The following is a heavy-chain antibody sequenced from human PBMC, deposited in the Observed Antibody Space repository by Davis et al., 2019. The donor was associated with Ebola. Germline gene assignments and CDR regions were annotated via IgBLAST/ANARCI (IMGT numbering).Heavy chain of an antibody. CDR3: ARGTYSSSWYARFDY. V-gene: IGHV1-69*04. CDR2: IIPILGIA. CDR1: GGTFSSYA. D-gene: IGHD6-13*01. Sequence: SVKVSCKASGGTFSSYAISWVRQAPGQGLEWMGRIIPILGIANYAQKFQGRVTITADESTSTAYMELSSLRSEDTAVYYCARGTYSSSWYARFDYWGQGTLVTVSS. J-gene: IGHJ4*02.